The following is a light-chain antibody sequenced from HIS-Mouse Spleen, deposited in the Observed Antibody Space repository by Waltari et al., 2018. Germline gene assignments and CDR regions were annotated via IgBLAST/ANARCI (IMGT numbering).Light chain of an antibody. CDR3: QAWDSSYSV. Sequence: SYVLTQPPSVSVAPGQTARITCGGNNIGSKSVHWYQQKPGQAPVLVVYDDSDRPSGSPGRFSCSNSGNTATLTISGTQAMDEADYYCQAWDSSYSVFGGGTKLTVL. J-gene: IGLJ2*01. CDR2: DDS. V-gene: IGLV3-21*02. CDR1: NIGSKS.